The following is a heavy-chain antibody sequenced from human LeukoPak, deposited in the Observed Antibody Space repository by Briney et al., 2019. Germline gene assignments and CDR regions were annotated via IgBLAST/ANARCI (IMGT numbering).Heavy chain of an antibody. Sequence: GGSLRPSCVASGFAFSSYWMSWVRQAPGKGLEWVANIKQDGGEKYYVDSVKGRFTISRDNAKNSLFLQMNSLRFEDTAVYYCARLGGSYYTYWGQGTLVTVSS. CDR1: GFAFSSYW. J-gene: IGHJ4*02. CDR2: IKQDGGEK. CDR3: ARLGGSYYTY. V-gene: IGHV3-7*01. D-gene: IGHD1-26*01.